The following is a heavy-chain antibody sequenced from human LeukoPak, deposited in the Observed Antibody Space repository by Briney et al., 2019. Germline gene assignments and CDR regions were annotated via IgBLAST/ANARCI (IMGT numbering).Heavy chain of an antibody. D-gene: IGHD1-1*01. V-gene: IGHV4-61*02. CDR3: ATTANSYYYYYYMDV. Sequence: SETLSLTCTVSGGSISSGSHYWSWIRQPAGKGLEWIGRIYTSGSTNYNPSLKSRVTISVDTSKNQFSLKLSSVTAADTAVYYCATTANSYYYYYYMDVWGKGTTVTVSS. CDR1: GGSISSGSHY. CDR2: IYTSGST. J-gene: IGHJ6*03.